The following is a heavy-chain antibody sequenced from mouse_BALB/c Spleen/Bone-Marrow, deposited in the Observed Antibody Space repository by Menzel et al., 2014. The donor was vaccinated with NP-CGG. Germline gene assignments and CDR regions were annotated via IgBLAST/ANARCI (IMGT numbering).Heavy chain of an antibody. CDR3: ASLDDYIY. J-gene: IGHJ3*01. CDR1: GFNIKDTY. D-gene: IGHD2-4*01. Sequence: EVQLQQSGAELVKPGASVKLSCTASGFNIKDTYMHWVKQRPEQGLEWIGRIDPANGNTKYDPKFQGKATITAGTSSNTAYLQLSSLTSEDTAVYYCASLDDYIYWGQGTLVTVSA. V-gene: IGHV14-3*02. CDR2: IDPANGNT.